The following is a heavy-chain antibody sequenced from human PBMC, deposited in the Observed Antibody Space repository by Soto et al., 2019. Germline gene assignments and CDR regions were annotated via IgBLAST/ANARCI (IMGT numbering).Heavy chain of an antibody. D-gene: IGHD2-21*02. J-gene: IGHJ6*02. CDR2: IILIFGTA. V-gene: IGHV1-69*13. Sequence: GASVKVSCKASGYTFTSYDINWVRQAPGQGLEWMGGIILIFGTANYAQKFQGRVTITADESTSTAYMELSSLRSEDTAVYYCASPSDDFSVNYYYYGMDVWGQGTTVTVSS. CDR3: ASPSDDFSVNYYYYGMDV. CDR1: GYTFTSYD.